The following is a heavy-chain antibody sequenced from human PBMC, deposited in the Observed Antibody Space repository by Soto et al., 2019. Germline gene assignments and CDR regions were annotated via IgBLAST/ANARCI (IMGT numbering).Heavy chain of an antibody. CDR3: ARGLWSSTSCLDY. Sequence: HVQLQQWGGGLLKPSETLSLTCAVYGGSFSGYYWSWIRQPPGKGLEWIGEINHSGSTNYNPSLKSRVTISVDTSKNQFSLKLSSVTAADTAVYYCARGLWSSTSCLDYWGQGTLVTVSS. CDR1: GGSFSGYY. CDR2: INHSGST. V-gene: IGHV4-34*01. D-gene: IGHD2-2*01. J-gene: IGHJ4*02.